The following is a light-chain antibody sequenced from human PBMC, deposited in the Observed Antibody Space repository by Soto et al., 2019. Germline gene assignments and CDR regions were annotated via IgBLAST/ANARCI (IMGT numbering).Light chain of an antibody. Sequence: QSALTQPPSASGSPGQSVTISCTGTSSDGGGYNYVSWYQQHPGKAPKHMISEVSQRPSGVPDRFSGSKSGNTASLTVSELQAEDEADYYCSSFAGNNNLVFGGGTKLTVL. J-gene: IGLJ2*01. CDR1: SSDGGGYNY. V-gene: IGLV2-8*01. CDR3: SSFAGNNNLV. CDR2: EVS.